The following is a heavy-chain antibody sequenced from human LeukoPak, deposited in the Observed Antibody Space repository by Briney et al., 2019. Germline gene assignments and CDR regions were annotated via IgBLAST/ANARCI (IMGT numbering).Heavy chain of an antibody. J-gene: IGHJ4*02. CDR2: INHSGST. D-gene: IGHD3-3*01. V-gene: IGHV4-39*07. Sequence: PSETLSLTCTVSGGSISSGSYYWSWIRQPPGKGLEWIGEINHSGSTNYNPSLKSRVTISVDTSKNQFSLKLSSVTAADTAVYYCAIRHYDFWSGYYVGHFDYWGQGTLVTVSS. CDR1: GGSISSGSYY. CDR3: AIRHYDFWSGYYVGHFDY.